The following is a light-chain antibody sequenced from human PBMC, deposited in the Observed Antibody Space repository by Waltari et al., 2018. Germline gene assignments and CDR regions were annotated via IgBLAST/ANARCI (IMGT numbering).Light chain of an antibody. CDR3: CSYAGSYIVV. Sequence: QSALTQPRSVSGSPGQSVTIPRPGTRSDVGGSNLASRYQQHPGKAPNRIIYDVNKRPAGVPELYAGSKSGNTASLTICGRQAEDDADFYCCSYAGSYIVVFGGGTKLTVL. V-gene: IGLV2-11*01. CDR1: RSDVGGSNL. CDR2: DVN. J-gene: IGLJ2*01.